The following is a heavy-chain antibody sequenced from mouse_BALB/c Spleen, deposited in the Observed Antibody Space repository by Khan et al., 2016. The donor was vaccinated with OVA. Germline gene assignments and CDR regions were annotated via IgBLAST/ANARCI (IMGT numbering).Heavy chain of an antibody. CDR3: ARPPYYRYDGYYYSMDY. CDR1: GFSLTSYG. J-gene: IGHJ4*01. CDR2: IWSGGST. Sequence: QVQLKESGPGLVQPSQSLSITCTVSGFSLTSYGVHWVRQSPGKGLEWLGVIWSGGSTDYNAAFISRLSISKDNSTSQVFFKMNSLQADDTAIYXCARPPYYRYDGYYYSMDYWGQGTSVTVSS. V-gene: IGHV2-4-1*01. D-gene: IGHD2-14*01.